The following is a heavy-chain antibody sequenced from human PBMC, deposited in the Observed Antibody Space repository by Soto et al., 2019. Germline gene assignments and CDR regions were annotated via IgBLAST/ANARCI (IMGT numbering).Heavy chain of an antibody. CDR1: GGSISTSRSY. CDR2: IFYSGST. Sequence: QLQLLESGPGLVKASETLSLTCSVSGGSISTSRSYWAWIRQPPGKGLEWLSNIFYSGSTFYNPSPASRVSVYVDTARNEFSLKVRSVTAADTAVYYCARQPTTGDTDLWFDPWGKGTLVTVSS. V-gene: IGHV4-39*01. CDR3: ARQPTTGDTDLWFDP. J-gene: IGHJ5*02. D-gene: IGHD2-21*01.